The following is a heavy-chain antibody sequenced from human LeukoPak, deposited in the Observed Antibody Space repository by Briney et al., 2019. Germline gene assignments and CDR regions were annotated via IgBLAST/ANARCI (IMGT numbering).Heavy chain of an antibody. J-gene: IGHJ4*02. CDR3: ARSDRPALRYFDWLLFPFDY. V-gene: IGHV1-69*13. CDR1: GGTFSSYA. CDR2: IIPIFGTA. D-gene: IGHD3-9*01. Sequence: ASVTVSCKASGGTFSSYAISWVRQAPGQGLEWMGGIIPIFGTANYAQKFQGRVTITADESTSTAYMELSSLRSEDTAVYYCARSDRPALRYFDWLLFPFDYWGQGTLVTVSS.